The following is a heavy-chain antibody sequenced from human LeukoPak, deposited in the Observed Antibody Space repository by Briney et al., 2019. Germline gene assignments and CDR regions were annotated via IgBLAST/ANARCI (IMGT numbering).Heavy chain of an antibody. CDR3: ARDLQASRGYFDY. Sequence: SVKVSCKASGGTFSSYAISWVRQAPGQGLEWMGRIIPIFGTANCAQKCQGRATITTDEYTGTAYMQLSSLRSEDPAVYYCARDLQASRGYFDYWGQGTLVTVSS. D-gene: IGHD3-10*01. J-gene: IGHJ4*02. CDR1: GGTFSSYA. V-gene: IGHV1-69*05. CDR2: IIPIFGTA.